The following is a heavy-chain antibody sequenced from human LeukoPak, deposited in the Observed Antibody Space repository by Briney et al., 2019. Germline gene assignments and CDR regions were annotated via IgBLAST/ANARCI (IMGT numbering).Heavy chain of an antibody. CDR3: AREMNYYDSTGYYLHYFEC. Sequence: PSETLSLTCTVSGDSVSRSSYYWTWIRQPPGKGLEWIGYAHDSGSTNYNPSLKSRVSMSVDTSRNQISLKLSSVTAADTAVYHCAREMNYYDSTGYYLHYFECWGQGTLVTVSS. V-gene: IGHV4-61*01. D-gene: IGHD3-22*01. CDR1: GDSVSRSSYY. J-gene: IGHJ4*02. CDR2: AHDSGST.